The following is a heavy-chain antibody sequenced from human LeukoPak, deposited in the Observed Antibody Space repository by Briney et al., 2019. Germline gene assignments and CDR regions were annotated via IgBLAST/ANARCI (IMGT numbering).Heavy chain of an antibody. J-gene: IGHJ3*02. Sequence: SETLSLTCTVSGGSISSSSYYWSWIRQPAGKGLEWIGRIYTSGSTNYNPSLKSRVTISVDTSKNQFSLKLSSVTAADTAVYYCARVRRDSSSWYEDAFDIWGQGTMVTVSS. CDR2: IYTSGST. D-gene: IGHD6-13*01. CDR3: ARVRRDSSSWYEDAFDI. CDR1: GGSISSSSYY. V-gene: IGHV4-61*02.